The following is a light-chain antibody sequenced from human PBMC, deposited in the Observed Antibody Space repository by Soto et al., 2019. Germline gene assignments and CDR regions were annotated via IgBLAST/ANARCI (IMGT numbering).Light chain of an antibody. J-gene: IGLJ2*01. CDR2: DVN. Sequence: QSVLTQPASVSGSPGQSITISCTGTSSDVGGYNYVSWYQHHPGKAPILVIFDVNNRPSGVSNRFSGSKSGNTASLTISGLQAEYEADYYCSSYTSRSTLVFGGGTKVTVL. CDR1: SSDVGGYNY. CDR3: SSYTSRSTLV. V-gene: IGLV2-14*03.